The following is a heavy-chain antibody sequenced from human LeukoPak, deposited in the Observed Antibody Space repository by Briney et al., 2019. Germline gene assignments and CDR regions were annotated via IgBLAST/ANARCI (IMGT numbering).Heavy chain of an antibody. D-gene: IGHD1-26*01. CDR1: GGTFSSYS. J-gene: IGHJ3*02. CDR2: IIPIFGTA. CDR3: ARMSGSYSAGRAFDI. V-gene: IGHV1-69*06. Sequence: GASVKVSCKASGGTFSSYSIGWVRQAPGQGLEWMGGIIPIFGTANYAQKFQGRVTITADKSTSTAYMELSSLRSEDTAVYYCARMSGSYSAGRAFDIWGQGTMVTVSS.